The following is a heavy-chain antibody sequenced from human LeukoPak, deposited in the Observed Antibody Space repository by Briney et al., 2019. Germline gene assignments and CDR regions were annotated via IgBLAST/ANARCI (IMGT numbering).Heavy chain of an antibody. D-gene: IGHD6-19*01. Sequence: SEXLSLTCTVSGGSISSSNYYWGWVRQPPGTGLEWIGTISNRGSTYYNPSLKSRVTISVDTSKNQLSLKLSSVTAADTAIFYCARQRAVAGTEDYWGQGTLVTVSS. CDR2: ISNRGST. CDR3: ARQRAVAGTEDY. V-gene: IGHV4-39*01. CDR1: GGSISSSNYY. J-gene: IGHJ4*02.